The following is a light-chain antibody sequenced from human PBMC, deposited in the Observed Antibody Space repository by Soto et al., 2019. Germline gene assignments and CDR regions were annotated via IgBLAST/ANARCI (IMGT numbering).Light chain of an antibody. Sequence: EIVLTQSPGTLSLSPGERATLSCRASQSVSNNYLAWYQQKPGQAPRLLIYGASNRATGIPARFSGSGSGTNFTLTISSLEPEDFAVYYCQQYGSSITFGQGTRLEIK. CDR3: QQYGSSIT. V-gene: IGKV3-20*01. CDR1: QSVSNNY. CDR2: GAS. J-gene: IGKJ5*01.